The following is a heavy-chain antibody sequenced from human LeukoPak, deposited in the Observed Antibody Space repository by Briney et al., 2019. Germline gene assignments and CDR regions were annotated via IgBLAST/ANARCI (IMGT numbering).Heavy chain of an antibody. J-gene: IGHJ4*02. CDR2: IYSGGST. CDR3: ARDRHGDYVGPLDY. V-gene: IGHV3-53*01. D-gene: IGHD4-17*01. CDR1: GFTVSSNY. Sequence: PGGSLRLSCAASGFTVSSNYMSWVRQAPGKGLEWVSVIYSGGSTYYAGSVKGRFTISRDNSKNTLYLQMNSLRAEDTAVYYCARDRHGDYVGPLDYWGQGTLVTVSS.